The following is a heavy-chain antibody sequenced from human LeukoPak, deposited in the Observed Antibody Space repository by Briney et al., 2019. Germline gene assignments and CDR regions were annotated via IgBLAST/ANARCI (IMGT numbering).Heavy chain of an antibody. CDR2: IYYSGST. CDR1: GGSISSGDYY. CDR3: DRGERITIFGVVSPKGWFDP. J-gene: IGHJ5*02. V-gene: IGHV4-30-4*01. Sequence: PSQTLSLTCTVSGGSISSGDYYWSWIRQSPGKGLEWIGYIYYSGSTYYNPSLKSRVTISVDTSKNQFSLKLSSVTAADTAVYYCDRGERITIFGVVSPKGWFDPWGQGTLVTVSS. D-gene: IGHD3-3*01.